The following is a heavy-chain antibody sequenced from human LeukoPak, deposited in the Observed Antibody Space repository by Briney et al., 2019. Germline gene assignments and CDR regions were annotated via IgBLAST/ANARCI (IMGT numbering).Heavy chain of an antibody. J-gene: IGHJ3*02. CDR1: GGTFSSYA. CDR2: IIPILGIA. CDR3: ARDRDIVVVVAATGCAFDI. D-gene: IGHD2-15*01. V-gene: IGHV1-69*04. Sequence: SVKVSCKASGGTFSSYAISWVRQAPGQGLEWMGRIIPILGIANYAQKFQGRVTMTTDTSTSTAYMELRSLRSDDTAVYYCARDRDIVVVVAATGCAFDIWGQGTMVTVSS.